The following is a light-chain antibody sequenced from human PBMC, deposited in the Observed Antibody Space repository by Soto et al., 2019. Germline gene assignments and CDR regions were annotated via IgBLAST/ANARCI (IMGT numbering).Light chain of an antibody. Sequence: QSALTQPRSVSGSPGQSVTISCTGTSSDVGGYDFVSWYQQHPGKAPKLMISDVSERPSGVPDRFSGSKSGNTASLTISGLQAEDEADYYCCSYAGDLALFGGGTKVTVL. V-gene: IGLV2-11*01. CDR3: CSYAGDLAL. CDR2: DVS. CDR1: SSDVGGYDF. J-gene: IGLJ2*01.